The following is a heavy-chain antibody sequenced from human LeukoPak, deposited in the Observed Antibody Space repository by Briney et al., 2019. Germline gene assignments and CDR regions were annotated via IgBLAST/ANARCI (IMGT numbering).Heavy chain of an antibody. J-gene: IGHJ4*02. CDR1: GGSISSGGYY. V-gene: IGHV4-30-2*01. Sequence: SETLSLTCTVSGGSISSGGYYWSWIQQPPGKGLEWIGYIYHSGSTYYNPSLKSRVTISVDRSKNQFSLKLSSVTAADTAVYYCARSTDGYNFDYFDYWGQGTLVTVSS. D-gene: IGHD5-24*01. CDR2: IYHSGST. CDR3: ARSTDGYNFDYFDY.